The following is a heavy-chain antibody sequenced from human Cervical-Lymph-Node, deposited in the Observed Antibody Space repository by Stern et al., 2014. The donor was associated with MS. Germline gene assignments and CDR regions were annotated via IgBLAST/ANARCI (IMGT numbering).Heavy chain of an antibody. Sequence: EVQLVQSAAEVKKPGESLKISCQSSGYSFTTYWIAWVRQMPGKGLEWMGVIYPDDSEIRYSPSFQGHVTISADKSISTAYLQWDSLKASDSAMYYCARPNGDYDFAVDVWGQGTTVTVSS. J-gene: IGHJ6*02. V-gene: IGHV5-51*01. CDR2: IYPDDSEI. CDR1: GYSFTTYW. CDR3: ARPNGDYDFAVDV. D-gene: IGHD5-12*01.